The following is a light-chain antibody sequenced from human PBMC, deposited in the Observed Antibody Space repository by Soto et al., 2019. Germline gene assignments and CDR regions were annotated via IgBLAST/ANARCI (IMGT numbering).Light chain of an antibody. CDR2: EVS. CDR1: QSLLRRDGKTD. V-gene: IGKV2D-29*01. CDR3: MQAIQFRT. Sequence: DVVVTQTPLSLSVTPGQPASISCKTSQSLLRRDGKTDLFWYMQRPGQPPQLLMYEVSKRFSGVPDRFSGSGSGTDFTLKISRVEAEDVGVYYCMQAIQFRTFGGGTRVEIK. J-gene: IGKJ4*01.